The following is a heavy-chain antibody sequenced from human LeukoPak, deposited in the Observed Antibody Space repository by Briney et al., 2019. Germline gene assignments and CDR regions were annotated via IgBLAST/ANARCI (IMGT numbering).Heavy chain of an antibody. D-gene: IGHD3-22*01. CDR2: IYYRWIT. V-gene: IGHV4-39*01. Sequence: SVTLSLTCTVSGGSISSSSYYWGWIRQPPGKGLEWIGIIYYRWITYCNPSLKSRVTISVDTSKDQFSLKLSSVTAADTAVYYCATHGSTYYYDSSGYYNYDYWGQGTLVTVSS. CDR1: GGSISSSSYY. J-gene: IGHJ4*02. CDR3: ATHGSTYYYDSSGYYNYDY.